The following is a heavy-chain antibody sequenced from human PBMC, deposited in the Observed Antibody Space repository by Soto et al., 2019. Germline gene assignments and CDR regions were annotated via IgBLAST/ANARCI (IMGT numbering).Heavy chain of an antibody. V-gene: IGHV3-21*01. D-gene: IGHD3-9*01. J-gene: IGHJ4*02. Sequence: GGSLRLSCAASGFTFSTYSMNWVRQAPGKGLEWVSSISSSSSYIYYADSVKGRFTISRDNAKNSLYLQMNSLRAEDTAVYYWARDKDARDDILTGYFWWGQGTLVTVSS. CDR2: ISSSSSYI. CDR1: GFTFSTYS. CDR3: ARDKDARDDILTGYFW.